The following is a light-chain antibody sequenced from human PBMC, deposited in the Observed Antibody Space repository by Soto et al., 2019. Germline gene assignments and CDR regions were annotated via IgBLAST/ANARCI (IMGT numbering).Light chain of an antibody. V-gene: IGKV4-1*01. J-gene: IGKJ1*01. Sequence: DIVMTQSPDSLAVSLGERATINCKSSQSVLYSSNNKNYLAWYQQKPGQPPKLLIYWASTRESGVPDRFRGSGSGTEFTLTITSLQAEDVAVYYCQQYYSFKWTFGQGTKVEIK. CDR3: QQYYSFKWT. CDR1: QSVLYSSNNKNY. CDR2: WAS.